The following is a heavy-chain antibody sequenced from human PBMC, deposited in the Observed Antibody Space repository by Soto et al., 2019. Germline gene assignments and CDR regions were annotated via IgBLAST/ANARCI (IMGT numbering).Heavy chain of an antibody. Sequence: GGSLRLSCAASGFTFSNAWMNWVRQAPGKGLEWVGRIKSKTDGGTTDYAAPVKGRFTISRDDSKNTLYLQMNSLKTEDTAVYYCTTAPEDIAEDYYYYYGMDVWGQGTTVTVSS. CDR2: IKSKTDGGTT. CDR3: TTAPEDIAEDYYYYYGMDV. CDR1: GFTFSNAW. J-gene: IGHJ6*02. V-gene: IGHV3-15*07. D-gene: IGHD5-12*01.